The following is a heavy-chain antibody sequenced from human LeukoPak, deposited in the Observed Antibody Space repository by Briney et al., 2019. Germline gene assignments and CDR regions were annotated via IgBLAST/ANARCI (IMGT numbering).Heavy chain of an antibody. CDR1: GFTFSSYE. V-gene: IGHV3-48*03. CDR2: ISSSGGTI. D-gene: IGHD2-15*01. Sequence: PGGSLRLSCAASGFTFSSYEMNWVRQAPGKGLEWVSYISSSGGTIYYADSVKGRFTISRDNSKNTLYLQMNSLRAEDTAVYYCAKSNLLRSKPWIRHYFDYWGQGTLVTVSS. CDR3: AKSNLLRSKPWIRHYFDY. J-gene: IGHJ4*02.